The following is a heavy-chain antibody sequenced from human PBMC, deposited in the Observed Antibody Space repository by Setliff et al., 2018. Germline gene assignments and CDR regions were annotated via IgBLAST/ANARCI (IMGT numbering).Heavy chain of an antibody. CDR3: ARLYSGYDNLFDY. V-gene: IGHV4-59*01. D-gene: IGHD5-12*01. J-gene: IGHJ4*02. CDR2: IYYSGIT. CDR1: GGSISSYY. Sequence: PSETLSLTCSVSGGSISSYYWSWIRQPPGKGLEWIGYIYYSGITTYNPSLKSRVTISVDTFKNQFSLKLSSVTAADTAVYYCARLYSGYDNLFDYWGQGTLVTVSS.